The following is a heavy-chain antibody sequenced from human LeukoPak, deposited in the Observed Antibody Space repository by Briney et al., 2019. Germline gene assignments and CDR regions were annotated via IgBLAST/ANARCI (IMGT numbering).Heavy chain of an antibody. J-gene: IGHJ3*02. Sequence: GGSLRLSCAASGFTFSIYAMSWVRQSPGKGLDWVSTISNSGGSTDYADSVKGRFTISRDNSRNTLYLQMNSLRAEDTAVYYCEKRMVTADDAFDIWGQGTMVTVSS. CDR1: GFTFSIYA. CDR2: ISNSGGST. CDR3: EKRMVTADDAFDI. D-gene: IGHD2-21*02. V-gene: IGHV3-23*01.